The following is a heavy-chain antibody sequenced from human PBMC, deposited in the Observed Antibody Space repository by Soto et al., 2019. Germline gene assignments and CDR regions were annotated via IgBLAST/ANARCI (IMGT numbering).Heavy chain of an antibody. J-gene: IGHJ6*02. Sequence: QVQLVQSGAEVKKPGSSVKVSCKASGGTLSNYGISWVRQAPGQGLEWMGGIIPVFGTANYAQKFQGRVTITTDESTGTVYMEVSSLRSEDTAVDYCARGDATKIVVTTYYGMDVWGQGTTVTVSS. D-gene: IGHD4-17*01. CDR1: GGTLSNYG. V-gene: IGHV1-69*05. CDR2: IIPVFGTA. CDR3: ARGDATKIVVTTYYGMDV.